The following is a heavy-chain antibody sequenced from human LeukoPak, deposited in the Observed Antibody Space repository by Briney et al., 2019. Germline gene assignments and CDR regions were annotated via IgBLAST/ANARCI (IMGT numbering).Heavy chain of an antibody. D-gene: IGHD6-13*01. CDR1: GFTFSDYY. V-gene: IGHV3-11*01. CDR3: ASGPPLIAAAGTGAFDI. CDR2: ISSSGSTI. J-gene: IGHJ3*02. Sequence: GGSLGLSCAASGFTFSDYYMSWIRQAPGKGLEWVSYISSSGSTIYYADSVKGRFTISRDNAKNSLYLQMNSLRAEDTAVYYCASGPPLIAAAGTGAFDIWGQGTMVTVSS.